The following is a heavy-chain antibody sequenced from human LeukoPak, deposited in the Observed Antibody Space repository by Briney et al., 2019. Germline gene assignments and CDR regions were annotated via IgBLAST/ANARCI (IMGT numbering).Heavy chain of an antibody. Sequence: GGSLRLSCAASGFTFSSYGMHWVRQAPGKGLEWVAFIRYDGTNTFYGDSVKGRSTISRDNSKNTLYLQLNSLRAEGTAVYYCAKVGSGWYGVDYWGQGTLVTVSS. CDR3: AKVGSGWYGVDY. J-gene: IGHJ4*02. V-gene: IGHV3-30*02. CDR2: IRYDGTNT. D-gene: IGHD6-19*01. CDR1: GFTFSSYG.